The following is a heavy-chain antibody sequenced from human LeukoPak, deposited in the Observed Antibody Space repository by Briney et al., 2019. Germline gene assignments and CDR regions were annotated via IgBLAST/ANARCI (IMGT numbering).Heavy chain of an antibody. CDR1: GFTFSRSV. J-gene: IGHJ3*02. V-gene: IGHV3-30*03. Sequence: GGSLRLSCAASGFTFSRSVIHWVRKAPGRGLEWVAVILHDGINKYYADSVKGRFTVSRDNSKNTMYMQMNSLRAEDTAVYYCARDLRLEVAGWYKAFDIWGQGTMVTVSS. D-gene: IGHD6-19*01. CDR3: ARDLRLEVAGWYKAFDI. CDR2: ILHDGINK.